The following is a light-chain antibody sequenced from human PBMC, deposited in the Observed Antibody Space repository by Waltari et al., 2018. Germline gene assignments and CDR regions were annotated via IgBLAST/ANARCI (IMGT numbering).Light chain of an antibody. CDR1: ESFVHSDGNTH. J-gene: IGKJ2*01. V-gene: IGKV2-30*02. CDR3: MQGTHWPYT. CDR2: RVS. Sequence: DVVMTQSPLSLPVTLGQPASISCKSSESFVHSDGNTHLNWFQQRPGQSPRRLIYRVSNRDSGVPDRFSGSGSGTDFTLKISRVEAEDIGVYYCMQGTHWPYTFGQGTKLDIK.